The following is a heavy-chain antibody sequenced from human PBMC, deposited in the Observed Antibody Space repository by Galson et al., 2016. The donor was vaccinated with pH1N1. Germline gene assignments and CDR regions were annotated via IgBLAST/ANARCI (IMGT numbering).Heavy chain of an antibody. D-gene: IGHD4-17*01. Sequence: SLRLSCAASGFSFSGRSMSWIRQAPGKGLEWIAYINYSGRDTYYGGSVRGRFTTSRDNAKNSMYLQMNSLRAEDTAVYYCTRCDYGDYVGIDYWGQGTVVTVSS. J-gene: IGHJ4*02. CDR3: TRCDYGDYVGIDY. CDR1: GFSFSGRS. V-gene: IGHV3-11*01. CDR2: INYSGRDT.